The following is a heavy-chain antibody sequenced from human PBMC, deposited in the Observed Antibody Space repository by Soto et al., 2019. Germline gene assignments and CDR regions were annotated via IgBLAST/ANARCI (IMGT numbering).Heavy chain of an antibody. D-gene: IGHD3-16*02. Sequence: GESLKISCQGSGDTFSSYWIGWVRQMPGKGLEWMGIMFLGGSDTRYSPSFQGRVNISADKSIRTAYLQWSSLKASDTAMYYCARLLLSRVDFDPWGQGTLVTVSS. CDR2: MFLGGSDT. J-gene: IGHJ5*02. CDR1: GDTFSSYW. V-gene: IGHV5-51*01. CDR3: ARLLLSRVDFDP.